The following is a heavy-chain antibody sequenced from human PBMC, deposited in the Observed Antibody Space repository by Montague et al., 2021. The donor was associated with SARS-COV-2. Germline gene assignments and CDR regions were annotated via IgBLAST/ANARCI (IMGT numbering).Heavy chain of an antibody. J-gene: IGHJ6*02. CDR3: ARYYERSWDV. Sequence: SETLSLTCTVSGVAISYGDWSWIRQPPGKGLEWIVTIFENGDTDXNPSLKSRVTASEDTSQNQFSLRLSSVAAADTALYYCARYYERSWDVWGQGTTVTVSS. V-gene: IGHV4-4*09. CDR1: GVAISYGD. D-gene: IGHD3-16*01. CDR2: IFENGDT.